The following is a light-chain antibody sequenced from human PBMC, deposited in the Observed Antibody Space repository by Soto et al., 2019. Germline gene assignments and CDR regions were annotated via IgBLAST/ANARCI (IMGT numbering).Light chain of an antibody. V-gene: IGKV3-15*01. J-gene: IGKJ4*01. Sequence: EIVMTQSPATLSVSPGEGATLSCKASQNVYNNLAWYQQRPGQPPRLLIYDASTRATGISARFSGSGYGTEFTLAISSLQAEDVAVYFCQPCRKVPLTFVGGTKVEIK. CDR3: QPCRKVPLT. CDR1: QNVYNN. CDR2: DAS.